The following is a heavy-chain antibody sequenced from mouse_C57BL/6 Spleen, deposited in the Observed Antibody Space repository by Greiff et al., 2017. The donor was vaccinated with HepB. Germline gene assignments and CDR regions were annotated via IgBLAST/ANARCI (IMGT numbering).Heavy chain of an antibody. D-gene: IGHD1-1*01. CDR2: ISDGGSYT. Sequence: EVKLMESGGGLVKPGGSLKLSCAASGFTFSSYAMSWVRQTPEKRLEWVATISDGGSYTYYPDNVKGRFTISRDNAKNNLYLQMSHLKSEDTAMYYCASPYYYGSSYGAMDYWGQRTSVTVSS. CDR3: ASPYYYGSSYGAMDY. CDR1: GFTFSSYA. V-gene: IGHV5-4*03. J-gene: IGHJ4*01.